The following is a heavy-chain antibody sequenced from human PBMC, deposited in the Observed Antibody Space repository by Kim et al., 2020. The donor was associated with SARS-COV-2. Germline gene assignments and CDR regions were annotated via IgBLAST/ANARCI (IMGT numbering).Heavy chain of an antibody. D-gene: IGHD3-10*01. CDR3: ARDGTMVRGVVVLDH. J-gene: IGHJ4*02. V-gene: IGHV3-21*01. Sequence: DSVKGRFTISRDNAKNSLYLQMNSLRAEDTAVYYCARDGTMVRGVVVLDHWGQGTLVTVSS.